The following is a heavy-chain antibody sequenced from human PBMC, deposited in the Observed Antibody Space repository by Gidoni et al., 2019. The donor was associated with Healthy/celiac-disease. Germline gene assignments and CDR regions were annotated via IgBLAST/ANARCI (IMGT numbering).Heavy chain of an antibody. D-gene: IGHD6-13*01. CDR2: INHSGST. CDR1: GGSFSGYY. J-gene: IGHJ6*02. Sequence: QVQLQQWGAGLLKPSETLSLTCAVYGGSFSGYYWGWIRQPPGKGLEWIGGINHSGSTHYNPSLKSRVTISVDTSKNQFSLKLSSVTAADTAVYYCARGRISYSSSWAVDGMDVWGQGTTVTVSS. CDR3: ARGRISYSSSWAVDGMDV. V-gene: IGHV4-34*01.